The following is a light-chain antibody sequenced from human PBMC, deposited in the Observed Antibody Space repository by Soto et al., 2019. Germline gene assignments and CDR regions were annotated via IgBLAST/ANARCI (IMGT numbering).Light chain of an antibody. CDR3: QQYTNSLGIT. CDR2: AAS. V-gene: IGKV3-20*01. Sequence: EIALTQSPGTLSLSPGERATLSCRASQGIGSKYLAWYQQKPGQAPRLLIYAASSRATGIPDRFSGSGSGTDFTLTISRLEPEDFAVYHCQQYTNSLGITLGQGTRLEIK. J-gene: IGKJ5*01. CDR1: QGIGSKY.